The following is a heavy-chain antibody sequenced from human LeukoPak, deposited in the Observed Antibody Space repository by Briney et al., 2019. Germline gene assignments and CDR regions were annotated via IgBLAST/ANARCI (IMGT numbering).Heavy chain of an antibody. CDR3: AKAHCSSTSCYPNYYYYYGMDV. J-gene: IGHJ6*02. CDR1: GFTFSSFA. V-gene: IGHV3-23*01. Sequence: GGSLRLSCAASGFTFSSFALHWVRQSPERGLECVSTISRSGGTTYYADSVKGRFTIPRDNSKNTLYLQMNSLRAEDPAGNYCAKAHCSSTSCYPNYYYYYGMDVWGQGTTVTVSS. D-gene: IGHD2-2*01. CDR2: ISRSGGTT.